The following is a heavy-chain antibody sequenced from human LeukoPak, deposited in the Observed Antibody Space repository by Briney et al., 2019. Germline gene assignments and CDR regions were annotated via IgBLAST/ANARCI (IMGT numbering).Heavy chain of an antibody. Sequence: PGGSLRLSCAASGFTFSSYGMHWVRQAPGKGLEWVTVIWYDGSNKYYADSVKGRFTISRDNSKNTLYLQMNSLRAEDTAVYYCAKDRRGDGYNYSDYWGQGTLVTVSS. J-gene: IGHJ4*02. CDR3: AKDRRGDGYNYSDY. CDR1: GFTFSSYG. CDR2: IWYDGSNK. D-gene: IGHD5-24*01. V-gene: IGHV3-30*02.